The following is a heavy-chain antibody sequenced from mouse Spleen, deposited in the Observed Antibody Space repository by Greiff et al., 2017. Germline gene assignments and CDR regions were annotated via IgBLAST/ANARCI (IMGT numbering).Heavy chain of an antibody. J-gene: IGHJ2*01. D-gene: IGHD2-5*01. Sequence: VQLQQSGAELVRPGASVTLSCKASGYTFTDYEMHWVKQTPVHGLEWIGAIDPETGGTAYNQKFKGKAILTADKSSSTAYMELRSLTSEDSAVYYCTRYYSNEGYYFDYWGQGTTLTVSS. V-gene: IGHV1-15*01. CDR1: GYTFTDYE. CDR3: TRYYSNEGYYFDY. CDR2: IDPETGGT.